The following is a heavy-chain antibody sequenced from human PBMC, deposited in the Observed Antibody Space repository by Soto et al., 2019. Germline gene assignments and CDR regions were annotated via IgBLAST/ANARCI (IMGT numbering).Heavy chain of an antibody. CDR3: ARGPRCINTSCSNDYYHFGLDV. CDR1: GGSFSGYY. CDR2: INHSGST. Sequence: PSETLSLTCAVHGGSFSGYYWRWISQPPGRGPEWIGEINHSGSTNRNPSLTSRVSTSVDSSKIDFSRRLCTVTAAYTAGYYCARGPRCINTSCSNDYYHFGLDVWGQETTVTVSS. D-gene: IGHD2-2*01. V-gene: IGHV4-34*01. J-gene: IGHJ6*02.